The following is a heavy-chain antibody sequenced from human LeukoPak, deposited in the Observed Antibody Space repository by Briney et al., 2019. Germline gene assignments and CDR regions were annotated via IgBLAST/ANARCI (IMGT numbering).Heavy chain of an antibody. V-gene: IGHV5-51*01. J-gene: IGHJ4*02. CDR1: GYIFTTYW. Sequence: PGESLKISCKGSGYIFTTYWIGWVRQMPGKGLEWMGVIYPGDSDPRYSPSSQGQVTISADKSISTAYLQWSSLKASDSAMYYCVRHGLGSSWFGFDYWGQGALVTVSS. CDR2: IYPGDSDP. CDR3: VRHGLGSSWFGFDY. D-gene: IGHD6-13*01.